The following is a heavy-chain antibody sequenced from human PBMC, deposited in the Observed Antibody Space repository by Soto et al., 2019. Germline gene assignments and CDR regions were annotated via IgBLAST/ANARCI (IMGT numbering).Heavy chain of an antibody. CDR3: ARDRTLYYYGSVPLDY. D-gene: IGHD3-10*01. CDR1: GYTFTSYG. Sequence: GASVKVSCKASGYTFTSYGISWVRQAPGQGLEWMGWISAYNGNTNYAQKLQGRVTMTTDTSTSTAYMELRSLRSDDTAVYYCARDRTLYYYGSVPLDYWGQGTLVTVSS. CDR2: ISAYNGNT. V-gene: IGHV1-18*01. J-gene: IGHJ4*02.